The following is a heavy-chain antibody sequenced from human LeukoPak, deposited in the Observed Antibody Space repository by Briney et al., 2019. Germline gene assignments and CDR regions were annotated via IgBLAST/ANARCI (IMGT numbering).Heavy chain of an antibody. V-gene: IGHV3-74*01. J-gene: IGHJ4*01. CDR1: GFTFSNYW. D-gene: IGHD2-21*02. CDR2: INTDGSTT. CDR3: VTNPIVVVTLVNY. Sequence: PGGSLRLSCVASGFTFSNYWMHWVRQDPLKGLVWVSRINTDGSTTTYRDSVKGRFTISRDNAKNTLYLQMNSLRVEDTAVYYCVTNPIVVVTLVNYWGQGTLVTVSS.